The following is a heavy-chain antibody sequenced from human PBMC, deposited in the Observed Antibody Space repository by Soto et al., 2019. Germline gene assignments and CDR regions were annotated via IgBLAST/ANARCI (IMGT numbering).Heavy chain of an antibody. J-gene: IGHJ2*01. CDR2: INHSGST. V-gene: IGHV4-34*01. CDR1: GGSFSGYY. Sequence: QVQLQQWGAGLLKPSETLSLTCAVYGGSFSGYYWSWIRQPPGKGLEWIGEINHSGSTNYNPSLKSRVTLSVDTSKNQCSLKLSSVTAADTAVYYCARGDWYFDLWGRGTLVTVSS. CDR3: ARGDWYFDL.